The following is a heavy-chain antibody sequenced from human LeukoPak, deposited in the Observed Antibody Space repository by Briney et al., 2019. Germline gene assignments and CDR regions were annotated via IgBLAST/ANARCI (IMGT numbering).Heavy chain of an antibody. D-gene: IGHD6-6*01. CDR3: AGTGYSSSFYYYYMDV. J-gene: IGHJ6*03. CDR2: ISGSGGST. CDR1: GFTFSSYA. Sequence: GGSLRLSCAASGFTFSSYAMSWVRQAPGKGLEWVSAISGSGGSTYYADSVKGRFTISRDNSKNTLYLQMNSLRAEITALYYCAGTGYSSSFYYYYMDVWGKGTTVTVSS. V-gene: IGHV3-23*01.